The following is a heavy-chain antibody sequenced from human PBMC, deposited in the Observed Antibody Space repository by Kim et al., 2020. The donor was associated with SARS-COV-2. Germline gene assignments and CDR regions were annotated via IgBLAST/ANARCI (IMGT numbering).Heavy chain of an antibody. CDR1: GGSISSGGYY. D-gene: IGHD3-22*01. CDR2: IYYSGST. CDR3: ARGQGLSTMVLVVVGAFDY. J-gene: IGHJ4*02. Sequence: SETLSLTCTVSGGSISSGGYYWSWIRQHPGKGLEWIGYIYYSGSTYYNPSLKSRVTISVDTSKNQFSLKLSSVTAADTAVYYCARGQGLSTMVLVVVGAFDYWGQGTLVTVSS. V-gene: IGHV4-31*03.